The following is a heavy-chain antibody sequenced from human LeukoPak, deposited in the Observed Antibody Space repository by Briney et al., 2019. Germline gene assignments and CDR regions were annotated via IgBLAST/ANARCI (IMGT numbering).Heavy chain of an antibody. CDR2: ISGSGGST. J-gene: IGHJ4*02. V-gene: IGHV3-23*01. Sequence: GGSLRLSCVASGFTFSSYAMSWVRQAPGKGLEWVSAISGSGGSTYYADSVKGRFTISRDNSKNTLYLQMNSLRAEDTAVYYCAKGPDSSGYYYLEYWGQGTLVTVSS. D-gene: IGHD3-22*01. CDR1: GFTFSSYA. CDR3: AKGPDSSGYYYLEY.